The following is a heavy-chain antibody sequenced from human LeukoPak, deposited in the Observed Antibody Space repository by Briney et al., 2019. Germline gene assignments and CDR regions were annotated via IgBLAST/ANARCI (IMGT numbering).Heavy chain of an antibody. J-gene: IGHJ5*02. CDR1: GYTFTGYY. CDR3: ARTAPIAAAGTGWFDP. Sequence: ASVKVSCKASGYTFTGYYMHWVRQAPGQGLEWMGWINPNSGGTNCAQKFQGRVTMTRDTSISTAYVELSRLRSDDTAVYYCARTAPIAAAGTGWFDPWGQGTLVTVSS. D-gene: IGHD6-13*01. V-gene: IGHV1-2*02. CDR2: INPNSGGT.